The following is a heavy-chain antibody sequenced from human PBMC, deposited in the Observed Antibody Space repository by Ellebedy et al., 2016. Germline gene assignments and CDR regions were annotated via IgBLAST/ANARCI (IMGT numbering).Heavy chain of an antibody. D-gene: IGHD3-10*01. V-gene: IGHV1-8*01. J-gene: IGHJ5*02. CDR1: GYTFTSYD. CDR3: ARGLMVRGVPTES. CDR2: MNPNSGNT. Sequence: ASVKVSCKASGYTFTSYDINWVRQASGQGLEWVGWMNPNSGNTGFAQKFQGRVTLTRNTSISTAYMELRSLRSEDTAMYFCARGLMVRGVPTESWGQGTLVTVSS.